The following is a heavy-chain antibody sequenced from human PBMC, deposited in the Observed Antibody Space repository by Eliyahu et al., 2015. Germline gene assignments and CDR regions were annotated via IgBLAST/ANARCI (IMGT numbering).Heavy chain of an antibody. J-gene: IGHJ4*02. D-gene: IGHD2-15*01. CDR1: GFTFNNYA. CDR2: ISGSADST. Sequence: EVQLLESGGGLVRPGGSLRLSCAASGFTFNNYAMTWVRQAPGKGLEWVSSISGSADSTYYADSVKGRFTISRDSSKNTLYLQMNSLRAEDTAVYFCAKDHVGVVVHPSWGHWGQGILVTVSS. V-gene: IGHV3-23*01. CDR3: AKDHVGVVVHPSWGH.